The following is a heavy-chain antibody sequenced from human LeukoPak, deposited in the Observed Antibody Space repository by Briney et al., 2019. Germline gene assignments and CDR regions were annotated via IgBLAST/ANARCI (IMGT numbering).Heavy chain of an antibody. CDR2: ISNDGRNK. V-gene: IGHV3-30*04. CDR3: AREDGNFHDAFDI. CDR1: GFTFSSYS. Sequence: PGRSLRLSCAASGFTFSSYSMHWVRQAPGKGLEWVALISNDGRNKYYADSVKGRFTISRDNSKNTPYLQMDSLRTEDTAVHYCAREDGNFHDAFDIWGQGTMVTVSS. J-gene: IGHJ3*02. D-gene: IGHD1-7*01.